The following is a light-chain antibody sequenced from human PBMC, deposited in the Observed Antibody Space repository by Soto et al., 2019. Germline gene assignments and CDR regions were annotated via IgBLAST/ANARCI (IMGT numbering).Light chain of an antibody. V-gene: IGLV2-14*01. CDR2: EVT. CDR1: SSDIGTYHY. Sequence: QSVLTQPASVSGSPGQSITISCTGTSSDIGTYHYVSWYQQYPGKAPKLIISEVTNRPSGVSSRFSGSKSGNTASLTISGLQAEDEADYYCCSYTSTSTRVFGTGTKLTVL. CDR3: CSYTSTSTRV. J-gene: IGLJ1*01.